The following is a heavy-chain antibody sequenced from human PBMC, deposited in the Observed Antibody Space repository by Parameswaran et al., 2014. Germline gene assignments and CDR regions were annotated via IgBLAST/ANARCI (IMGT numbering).Heavy chain of an antibody. D-gene: IGHD3-22*01. CDR2: INPNSGDT. V-gene: IGHV1-2*02. CDR3: ARVLDDGSGYYLGLDY. Sequence: WVRQAPGQGFEWVGWINPNSGDTNYAQKFHGRVTMTRDTSISTAYMELSRLRSDDTAVYYCARVLDDGSGYYLGLDYWGQGTLVTVSS. J-gene: IGHJ4*02.